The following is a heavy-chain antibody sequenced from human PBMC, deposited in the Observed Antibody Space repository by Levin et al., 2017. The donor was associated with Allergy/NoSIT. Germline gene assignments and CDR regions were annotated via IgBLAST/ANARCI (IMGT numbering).Heavy chain of an antibody. Sequence: GGSLRLSCAASGFTFGSYWMSWVRQAPGKGLEWVANIKPDGSEKYYVDSVKGRFTISRDNAKNSLYLQMNSLRAEDTAVYYCARAFREGVRNWFDPWGQGTLVTVSS. CDR2: IKPDGSEK. CDR1: GFTFGSYW. J-gene: IGHJ5*02. V-gene: IGHV3-7*01. CDR3: ARAFREGVRNWFDP. D-gene: IGHD3-10*01.